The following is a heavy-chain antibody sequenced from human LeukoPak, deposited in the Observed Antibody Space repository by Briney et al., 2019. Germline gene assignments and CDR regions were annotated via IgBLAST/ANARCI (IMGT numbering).Heavy chain of an antibody. J-gene: IGHJ5*02. CDR3: ARSMVRGVMSWFDP. Sequence: SETLSLTCAVSGGSISSGGYSWSWIRQPPGKGLEWIGYIYYSGSTYYNPSLKSRVTISVDTSKNQFSLKLSSVTAADTAVYYCARSMVRGVMSWFDPWGQGTLVTVSS. D-gene: IGHD3-10*01. V-gene: IGHV4-30-4*07. CDR1: GGSISSGGYS. CDR2: IYYSGST.